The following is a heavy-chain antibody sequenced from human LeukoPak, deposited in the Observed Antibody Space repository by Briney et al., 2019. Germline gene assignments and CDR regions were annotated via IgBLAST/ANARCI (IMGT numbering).Heavy chain of an antibody. V-gene: IGHV1-2*02. Sequence: ASVKVSCKASGYTFTGYYIHWVRQAPGQGLEWMGWISPNSGGRNYAQKFQGRVTMTRDTSISTAYMELSRLRSDDTAVYYCARGGQYVLHYDSSGYPPRGHWGQGTLVTVSS. D-gene: IGHD3-22*01. CDR3: ARGGQYVLHYDSSGYPPRGH. J-gene: IGHJ4*02. CDR2: ISPNSGGR. CDR1: GYTFTGYY.